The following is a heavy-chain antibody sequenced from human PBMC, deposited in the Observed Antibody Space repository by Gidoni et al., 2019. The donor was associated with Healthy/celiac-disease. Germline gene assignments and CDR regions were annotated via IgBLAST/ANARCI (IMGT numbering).Heavy chain of an antibody. CDR3: ASLDYDSSGYYYI. CDR1: GFTFSSYS. Sequence: EVQLVESGGGLVKPGGSRSLSCAASGFTFSSYSMNGVRQAPGKGLEWVSSISSSSSYIYYADSVNGRFTISRDNAKNSLYLQMNSLRAEDTAVYYCASLDYDSSGYYYIWGQGTLVTVSS. V-gene: IGHV3-21*01. D-gene: IGHD3-22*01. J-gene: IGHJ4*02. CDR2: ISSSSSYI.